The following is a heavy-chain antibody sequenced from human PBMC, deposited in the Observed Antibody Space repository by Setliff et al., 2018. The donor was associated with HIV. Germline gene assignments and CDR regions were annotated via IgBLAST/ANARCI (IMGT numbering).Heavy chain of an antibody. CDR3: ARDSRADILTGYYRGCFDP. CDR1: GFTFSTSG. D-gene: IGHD3-9*01. V-gene: IGHV3-21*04. CDR2: ITAGSSTT. J-gene: IGHJ5*02. Sequence: PGGSLRLSCAASGFTFSTSGMSWVRQAPGKGLEWVSSITAGSSTTYYADSVKGRFTTSRDNAKNSLYLQMNSLRAEDTAVYYCARDSRADILTGYYRGCFDPWGQGTLVTVSS.